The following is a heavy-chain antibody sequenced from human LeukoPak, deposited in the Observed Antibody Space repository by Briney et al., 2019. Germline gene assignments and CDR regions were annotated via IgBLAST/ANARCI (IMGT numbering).Heavy chain of an antibody. V-gene: IGHV1-18*01. CDR1: GYTFTSYG. CDR2: ISAYNGNT. Sequence: ASVKVSCKASGYTFTSYGISWVRQAPGQGLEWMGWISAYNGNTNYAQKLQGRVTMTTDTSTSTAYMELRSLRSDDTAVYYCARDWAYCGGDCYPPDVAFDYWGQGTLVTVSP. J-gene: IGHJ4*02. CDR3: ARDWAYCGGDCYPPDVAFDY. D-gene: IGHD2-21*02.